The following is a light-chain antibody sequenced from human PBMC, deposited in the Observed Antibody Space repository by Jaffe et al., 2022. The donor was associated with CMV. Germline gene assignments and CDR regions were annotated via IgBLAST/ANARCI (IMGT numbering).Light chain of an antibody. J-gene: IGKJ4*01. V-gene: IGKV1-12*01. CDR2: AAS. Sequence: DIQMTQSPSSVSASVGDRVTITCRASQHISTWLAWYQQKPGEAPKLLIYAASNLQRGVPSRFSGSGSGTDFTLTISSLQPDDFAGYYCQQAKSFPLTFGGGTKVEIK. CDR3: QQAKSFPLT. CDR1: QHISTW.